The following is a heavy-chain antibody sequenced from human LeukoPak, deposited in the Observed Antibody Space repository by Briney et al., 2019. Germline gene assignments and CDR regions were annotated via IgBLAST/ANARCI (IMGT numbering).Heavy chain of an antibody. CDR2: ISYDGSNK. CDR1: GFTFSSYA. J-gene: IGHJ6*02. V-gene: IGHV3-30*07. D-gene: IGHD3-22*01. CDR3: AKGIVVVHWRSGYYGMDV. Sequence: GRSLRLSCAASGFTFSSYAMHWVRQAPGKGLEWVAVISYDGSNKYYADSVKGRFTISRDNSKNTLYLQMNSLRAEDTAVYYCAKGIVVVHWRSGYYGMDVWGQGTTVTVSS.